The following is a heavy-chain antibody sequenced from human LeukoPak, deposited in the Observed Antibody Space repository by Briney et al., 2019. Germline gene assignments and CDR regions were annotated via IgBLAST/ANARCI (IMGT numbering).Heavy chain of an antibody. CDR3: ARYDFWSGYYYYYYYMDV. V-gene: IGHV3-9*01. J-gene: IGHJ6*03. D-gene: IGHD3-3*01. Sequence: GRSLRLSCAASGFTFDDYAMHWVRQAPGKGLEWVSGISWNSGSIGYADSVKGRFTISRDNAKNSLYLQMNSLRAEDTAVYYCARYDFWSGYYYYYYYMDVWGKGTTVTVSS. CDR1: GFTFDDYA. CDR2: ISWNSGSI.